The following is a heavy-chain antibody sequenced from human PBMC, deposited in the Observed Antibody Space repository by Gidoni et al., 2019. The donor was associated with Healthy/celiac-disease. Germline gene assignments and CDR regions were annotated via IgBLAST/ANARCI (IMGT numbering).Heavy chain of an antibody. V-gene: IGHV3-30*18. CDR3: AKDGLGPFDP. D-gene: IGHD2-2*03. Sequence: QVQLVESGGGVVQPVRSLRLSCAALGFTFSSSGMRWVRQAPGKGLEWVAVISYDGSNKYYADSVKGRFTISRDNSKNTLYLQMNRLRAEDTAVYYCAKDGLGPFDPWGQGTLVTVSS. CDR2: ISYDGSNK. J-gene: IGHJ5*02. CDR1: GFTFSSSG.